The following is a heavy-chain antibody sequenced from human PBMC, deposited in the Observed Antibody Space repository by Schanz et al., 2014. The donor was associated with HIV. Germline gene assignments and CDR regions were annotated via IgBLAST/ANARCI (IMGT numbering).Heavy chain of an antibody. J-gene: IGHJ4*02. V-gene: IGHV1-18*01. CDR2: ISGYNANT. Sequence: QVQLVQSGPEVKKPGASVRVSCETSGYTFSDYAINWVRQAPGQGLEWMGWISGYNANTEFARVFQGRVTMTRDTPTTRAYMELRNRRANDTTIYYCARDKDYTWATYRVPDSWGQGTVVTVSS. CDR3: ARDKDYTWATYRVPDS. CDR1: GYTFSDYA. D-gene: IGHD3-16*02.